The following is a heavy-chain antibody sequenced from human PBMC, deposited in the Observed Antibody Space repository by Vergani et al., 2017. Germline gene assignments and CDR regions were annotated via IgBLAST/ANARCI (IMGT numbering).Heavy chain of an antibody. D-gene: IGHD3-9*01. CDR2: ISYDGSNK. CDR1: GFTFSSYA. J-gene: IGHJ4*02. V-gene: IGHV3-30-3*01. Sequence: QVQLVESGGGVVQPGRSLRLSCAASGFTFSSYAMHWVRQAPGKGLEWVAVISYDGSNKYYADSVKGRFTISRDNSKNTLYLQMNSLRAEDTAVYYCAKEHEYYDILTGYYRPPDYWGQGTLVTVSS. CDR3: AKEHEYYDILTGYYRPPDY.